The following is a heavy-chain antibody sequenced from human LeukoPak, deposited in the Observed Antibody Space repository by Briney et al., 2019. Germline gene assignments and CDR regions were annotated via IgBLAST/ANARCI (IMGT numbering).Heavy chain of an antibody. D-gene: IGHD1-26*01. V-gene: IGHV1-3*01. Sequence: ASVKVSCKASGYTFTGYAMHWVRQAPGQRLEWMGWINAGNGNTKYSQKFQGRVTITRDTSASTAYMELSSLRSEDTAVYYCARDKRGSYSLDYWGQGTLVTVSS. CDR2: INAGNGNT. J-gene: IGHJ4*02. CDR3: ARDKRGSYSLDY. CDR1: GYTFTGYA.